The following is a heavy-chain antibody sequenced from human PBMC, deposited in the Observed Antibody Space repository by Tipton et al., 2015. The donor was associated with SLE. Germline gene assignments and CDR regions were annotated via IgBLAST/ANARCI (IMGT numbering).Heavy chain of an antibody. V-gene: IGHV4-39*01. J-gene: IGHJ4*02. CDR3: ARHGSSPARAYFDY. D-gene: IGHD1-26*01. CDR2: IYYSGTT. CDR1: GGSISRSDYY. Sequence: TLSLTCTVSGGSISRSDYYWGWIRQPPGKGLEWLGNIYYSGTTYYNPSLKSRVTISIDTSKNQFSLKVSSVTAADTAVYYCARHGSSPARAYFDYWGQGILVTVSS.